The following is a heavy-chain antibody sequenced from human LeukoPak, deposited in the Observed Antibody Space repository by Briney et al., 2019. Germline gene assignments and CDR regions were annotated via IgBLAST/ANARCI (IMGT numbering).Heavy chain of an antibody. J-gene: IGHJ6*02. Sequence: GGSLRLSCAASGFTFSSYGMHWVRQAPGKGLEWVAVIWYDGSNKYYADSVKGRFTISRDNSKNTLYLQMNSLRAEDTAVYYCAKEDIVVVPAADYYGMDVWGQGTTVTVSS. CDR2: IWYDGSNK. CDR1: GFTFSSYG. V-gene: IGHV3-33*06. D-gene: IGHD2-2*01. CDR3: AKEDIVVVPAADYYGMDV.